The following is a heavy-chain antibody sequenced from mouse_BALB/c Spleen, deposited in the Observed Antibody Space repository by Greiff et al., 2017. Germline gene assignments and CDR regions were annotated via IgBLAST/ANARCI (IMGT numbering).Heavy chain of an antibody. J-gene: IGHJ4*01. CDR3: ARSVVDYYAMDY. CDR2: IDPENGNT. CDR1: GYTFTSYW. D-gene: IGHD1-1*01. V-gene: IGHV14-1*02. Sequence: EVQLQQSGAELAKPGASVKMSCKASGYTFTSYWMHWVKQRPGQGLEWIGWIDPENGNTIYDPKFQGKASITADTSSNTAYLQLSSLTSEDTAVYYCARSVVDYYAMDYWGQGTSVTVSS.